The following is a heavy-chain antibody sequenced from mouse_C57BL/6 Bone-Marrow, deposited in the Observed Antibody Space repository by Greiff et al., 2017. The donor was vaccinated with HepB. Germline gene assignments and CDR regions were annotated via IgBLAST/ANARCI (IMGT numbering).Heavy chain of an antibody. V-gene: IGHV1-55*01. D-gene: IGHD4-1*01. CDR3: ARWEPYYFDY. Sequence: QVHVKQSGAELVKPGASVKMSCKASGYTFTSYWITWVKQRPGQGLEWIGDIYPGSGSTNYNEKFKSKATLTVDTSSSTAYMQLSSLTSEDSAVYYCARWEPYYFDYWGQGTTLTVSS. CDR1: GYTFTSYW. CDR2: IYPGSGST. J-gene: IGHJ2*01.